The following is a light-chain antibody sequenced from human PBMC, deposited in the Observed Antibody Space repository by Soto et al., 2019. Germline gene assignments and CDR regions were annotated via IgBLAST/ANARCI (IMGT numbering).Light chain of an antibody. CDR3: AVWDDSVFGKI. CDR1: KSNIGSNE. CDR2: ADS. J-gene: IGLJ2*01. Sequence: QSVLTQPPSASGTPGQRVTISCSGSKSNIGSNEVYWYQQLPGTAPKFLIYADSQRPSGVPDRFSASKSGTSASLTISGLRSEDEAGYYCAVWDDSVFGKIFGGGTKLTVL. V-gene: IGLV1-47*02.